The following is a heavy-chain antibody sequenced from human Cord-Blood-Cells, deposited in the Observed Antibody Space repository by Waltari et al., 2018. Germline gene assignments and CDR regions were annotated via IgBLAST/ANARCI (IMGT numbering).Heavy chain of an antibody. Sequence: QVQLVESGGGVVQPGRSLRLSCVASGFTFSSYAMHWVRQAPGKGLEWVAVISYDGSNKYYADSVKGRFTISRDNSKNTLYLQMNSLRAEDTAVYYCARGPEGLQLDYWGQGTLVTVSS. CDR3: ARGPEGLQLDY. CDR1: GFTFSSYA. CDR2: ISYDGSNK. V-gene: IGHV3-30-3*01. D-gene: IGHD4-4*01. J-gene: IGHJ4*02.